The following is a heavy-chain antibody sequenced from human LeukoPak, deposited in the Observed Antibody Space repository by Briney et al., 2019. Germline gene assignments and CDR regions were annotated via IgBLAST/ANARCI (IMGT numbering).Heavy chain of an antibody. J-gene: IGHJ4*02. CDR2: ISGSGDDT. CDR3: AKSPTYYDFFAGFDY. CDR1: GFTFSDYY. D-gene: IGHD3-3*01. V-gene: IGHV3-23*01. Sequence: GGSLRLSCAASGFTFSDYYMSWIRQAPGKGLEWVSAISGSGDDTYYADSVKGRFTISRDSSKNTLYLQMNSLRAEDSAVYYCAKSPTYYDFFAGFDYWGQGTLVTVSS.